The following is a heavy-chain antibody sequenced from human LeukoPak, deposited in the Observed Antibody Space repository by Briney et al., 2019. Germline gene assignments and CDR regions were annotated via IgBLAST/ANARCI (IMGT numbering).Heavy chain of an antibody. CDR2: MYYSGST. CDR3: ARDKQPGDY. D-gene: IGHD5-18*01. V-gene: IGHV4-59*01. J-gene: IGHJ4*02. CDR1: GGSISSYY. Sequence: PSETLSLTCTVSGGSISSYYWSWIRQPPGKGLEWIGYMYYSGSTTYNPPLKSRVTISVDTSKNQLSLKLSSVTAADTAVYYCARDKQPGDYWGQGTLVTVSS.